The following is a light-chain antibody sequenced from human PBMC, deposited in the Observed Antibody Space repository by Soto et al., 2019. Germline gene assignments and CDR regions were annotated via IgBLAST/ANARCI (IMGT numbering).Light chain of an antibody. CDR1: SSDVGGYNY. J-gene: IGLJ1*01. Sequence: QSALTQPASVSGSPGQSITISCTGTSSDVGGYNYVSWYQQHPGKAPKLMIYDVSNRPSGVSNRFSGSTSGNTASLTISGLQAEDEADYYCSSYTSSSSNVFGTGTKVTVL. V-gene: IGLV2-14*01. CDR3: SSYTSSSSNV. CDR2: DVS.